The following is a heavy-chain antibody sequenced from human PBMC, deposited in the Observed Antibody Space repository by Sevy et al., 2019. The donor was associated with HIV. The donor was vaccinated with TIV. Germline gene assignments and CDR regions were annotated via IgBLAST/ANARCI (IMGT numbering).Heavy chain of an antibody. Sequence: KISCKASGGTFSSYAISWVRQAPGQGLEWMGGIIPIFGKANYGKKFQGRVTITADESTSTAYMERSSLRSEDTAVCCCTRNDYGDFNNWFDPWGQGTLVTVSS. CDR2: IIPIFGKA. D-gene: IGHD4-17*01. CDR1: GGTFSSYA. CDR3: TRNDYGDFNNWFDP. V-gene: IGHV1-69*01. J-gene: IGHJ5*02.